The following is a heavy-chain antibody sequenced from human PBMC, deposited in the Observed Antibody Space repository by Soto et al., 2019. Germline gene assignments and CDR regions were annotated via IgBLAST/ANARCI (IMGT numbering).Heavy chain of an antibody. CDR2: INPTSGGT. CDR3: ARDRGGGWYLTYYYYGMDV. Sequence: DSVKVCFKASGYPFTGYYIYLVRQAPGQGVEWMGWINPTSGGTNYAQKFHGRVTMTRDTSISTAYMELSRLRSDDTAVYYCARDRGGGWYLTYYYYGMDVWGQGTTVTVSS. J-gene: IGHJ6*01. CDR1: GYPFTGYY. D-gene: IGHD6-19*01. V-gene: IGHV1-2*02.